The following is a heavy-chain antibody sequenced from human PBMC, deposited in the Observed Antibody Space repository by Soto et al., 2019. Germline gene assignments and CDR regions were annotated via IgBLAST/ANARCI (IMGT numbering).Heavy chain of an antibody. CDR2: VYYSGST. Sequence: SETLSVTSPVAGGSVSSSRYYLSWDPQPPGKGLEWIGSVYYSGSTYYNPSLESRVTISVDKSKNQFSLKLMSLSAADTAVYYCGRLEGLATISYYFDYWGQGALVTVSS. CDR3: GRLEGLATISYYFDY. CDR1: GGSVSSSRYY. D-gene: IGHD3-9*01. J-gene: IGHJ4*02. V-gene: IGHV4-39*01.